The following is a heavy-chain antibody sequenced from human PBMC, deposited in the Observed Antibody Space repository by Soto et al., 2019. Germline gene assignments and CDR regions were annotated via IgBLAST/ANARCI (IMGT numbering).Heavy chain of an antibody. CDR1: GFTFSSYA. CDR2: ISGSDDTT. V-gene: IGHV3-23*01. CDR3: IRGFAPLDY. J-gene: IGHJ4*02. D-gene: IGHD3-10*01. Sequence: EVQLLESGGGLVQPGGSLRLSCAASGFTFSSYAMTWVRQAPGKGLEWVSGISGSDDTTFYADSVKGRFTISRDNSKRTLYLQMNGLRADDTAVYFCIRGFAPLDYWGQGTLVTVSS.